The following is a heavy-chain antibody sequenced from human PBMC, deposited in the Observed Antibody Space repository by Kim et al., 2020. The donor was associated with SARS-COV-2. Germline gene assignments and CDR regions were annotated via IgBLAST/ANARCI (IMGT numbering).Heavy chain of an antibody. V-gene: IGHV1-3*01. D-gene: IGHD3-10*01. Sequence: RYTQPFQGRVTITRDTSATTAYMELSSLTSKDTAVYYCAREGSGSYNWLDPWGQGTLVTVST. CDR3: AREGSGSYNWLDP. J-gene: IGHJ5*02.